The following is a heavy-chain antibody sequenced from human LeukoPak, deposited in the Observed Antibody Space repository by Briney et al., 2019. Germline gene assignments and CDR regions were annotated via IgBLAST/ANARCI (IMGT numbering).Heavy chain of an antibody. J-gene: IGHJ4*02. CDR3: ARRGYCSSTSCYAYFDY. Sequence: PSETLSLTCAVYGGSFSGYYWSWLRQPPGKGLEWIGEINHSGSTNYNPSLKSRVTISVDTSKNQFSLKLSSVTAADTAVYYCARRGYCSSTSCYAYFDYWGQGTLVTVSS. V-gene: IGHV4-34*01. D-gene: IGHD2-2*01. CDR2: INHSGST. CDR1: GGSFSGYY.